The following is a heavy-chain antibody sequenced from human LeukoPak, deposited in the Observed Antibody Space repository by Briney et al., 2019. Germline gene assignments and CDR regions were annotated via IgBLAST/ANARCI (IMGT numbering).Heavy chain of an antibody. D-gene: IGHD3-22*01. J-gene: IGHJ6*03. CDR1: GGTFSSYA. CDR3: ARVVDYYDSSGRRPKDNYYYYMDV. V-gene: IGHV1-69*13. CDR2: IIPIFGTA. Sequence: SVKVSCKASGGTFSSYAISWVRQAPGQGLEWMGGIIPIFGTANYAQKFQGRVTITADESTSTAYMELSSLRSEDTAVYYCARVVDYYDSSGRRPKDNYYYYMDVWGKGTTVTVSS.